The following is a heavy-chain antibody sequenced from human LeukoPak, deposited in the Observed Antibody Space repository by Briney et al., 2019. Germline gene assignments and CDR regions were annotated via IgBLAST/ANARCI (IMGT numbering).Heavy chain of an antibody. D-gene: IGHD7-27*01. J-gene: IGHJ6*03. V-gene: IGHV1-69*13. CDR1: GGAFSSYA. CDR2: IVPMFGTP. Sequence: GASVKVSCKASGGAFSSYASSWVRQAPDQGLEWMGGIVPMFGTPTYSQKFKGRITLTADESTSTAYMELSSLRSEDTALYYCATDHERAGDISFFYLDVWGKGTTVIVSS. CDR3: ATDHERAGDISFFYLDV.